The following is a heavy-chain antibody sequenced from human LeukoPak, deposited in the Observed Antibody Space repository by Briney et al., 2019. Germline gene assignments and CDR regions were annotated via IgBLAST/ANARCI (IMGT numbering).Heavy chain of an antibody. CDR1: GFTFSSYE. Sequence: GGSLRLSCAASGFTFSSYEMNWVRQAPGKGLEWVSYISSSGSTIYYADSVKGRFTISRDNAKNSLYLQMNSLRAEDTAVYYCGRDHLGGYRWGQGTLVTVSS. D-gene: IGHD3-16*01. V-gene: IGHV3-48*03. J-gene: IGHJ4*02. CDR3: GRDHLGGYR. CDR2: ISSSGSTI.